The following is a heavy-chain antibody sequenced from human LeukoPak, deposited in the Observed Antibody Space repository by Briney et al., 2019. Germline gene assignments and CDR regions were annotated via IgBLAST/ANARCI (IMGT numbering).Heavy chain of an antibody. Sequence: GGSLRLSCAASGFTFSSYSMNRVRQAPGKGLEWVSSISSSSSYIYYADSVKGRFTISRDNAKNSLYLQMNSLRAEDTAVYYCARADIVALQRWDFDYWGQGTLVTVSS. J-gene: IGHJ4*02. CDR1: GFTFSSYS. D-gene: IGHD5-12*01. V-gene: IGHV3-21*01. CDR2: ISSSSSYI. CDR3: ARADIVALQRWDFDY.